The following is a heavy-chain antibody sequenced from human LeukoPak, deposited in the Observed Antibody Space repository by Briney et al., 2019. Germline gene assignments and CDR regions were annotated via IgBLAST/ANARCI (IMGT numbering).Heavy chain of an antibody. CDR3: ARVLVTPDY. V-gene: IGHV1-2*02. Sequence: ASVKLSCTASGYTFTDYYMHWVRQAPGQGLEWMGWINTSSGGTNYAQKFQGRVTMTRDTSISTAYMELSRLRSDDTPVYYCARVLVTPDYWGQGTLVTVSS. D-gene: IGHD2-21*02. CDR1: GYTFTDYY. J-gene: IGHJ4*02. CDR2: INTSSGGT.